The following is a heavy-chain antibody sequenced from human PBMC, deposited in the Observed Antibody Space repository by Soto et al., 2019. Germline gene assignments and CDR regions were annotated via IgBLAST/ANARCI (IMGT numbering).Heavy chain of an antibody. D-gene: IGHD3-10*01. CDR2: ISHTGAT. J-gene: IGHJ5*02. CDR3: ARGAVVSLVRGVMGGNWFDP. CDR1: GASIISLDYY. V-gene: IGHV4-30-4*01. Sequence: QVQLQESGPGLVRPSQTLSLTCTGSGASIISLDYYWTWIRQPPGKVLEWIGHISHTGATYYNQSLASRVGMSVDTSNNQFSLKLSSVTAADTAVFYCARGAVVSLVRGVMGGNWFDPGGQGTLVTVSS.